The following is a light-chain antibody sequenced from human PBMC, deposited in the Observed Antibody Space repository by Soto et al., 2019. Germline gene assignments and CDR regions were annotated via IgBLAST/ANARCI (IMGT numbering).Light chain of an antibody. CDR3: QQRSNWPPVYT. V-gene: IGKV3-11*01. Sequence: EIALTQSPATLSLSPGERATLSCRASQSVSSYLAWYQQKPGQAPRLLIYDASNRATGIPARFSGSGSGTDFTLTSSSLEPEDFAVYYCQQRSNWPPVYTFGQGTKLEIK. CDR1: QSVSSY. CDR2: DAS. J-gene: IGKJ2*01.